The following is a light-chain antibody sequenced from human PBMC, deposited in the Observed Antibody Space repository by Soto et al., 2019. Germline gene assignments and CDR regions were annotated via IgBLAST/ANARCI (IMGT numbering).Light chain of an antibody. J-gene: IGKJ5*01. CDR3: QQSGSSPIT. Sequence: IVLAQSPSTLSLSPGDRATLSCGASQSVSRSYLAWYQQKPGLAPRLIIYDASTRATGIPDRFSGSGSGTDFTLTISRLEPEDFAVYYCQQSGSSPITFGQGTRLEI. CDR1: QSVSRSY. CDR2: DAS. V-gene: IGKV3D-20*01.